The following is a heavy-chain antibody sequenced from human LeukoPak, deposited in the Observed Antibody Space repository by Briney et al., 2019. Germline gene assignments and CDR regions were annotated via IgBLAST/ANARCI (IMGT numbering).Heavy chain of an antibody. J-gene: IGHJ4*02. V-gene: IGHV4-59*01. CDR1: GGSISSYY. CDR2: IYYSGST. Sequence: SATLSLTCTVTGGSISSYYWSWIRQPPGKGLERIGYIYYSGSTNYNPSLKSRVTISVDTSKNQFSLKLSSVTAADTAVYYCPREGRASRYDYWGQGTLVTVSS. CDR3: PREGRASRYDY. D-gene: IGHD6-13*01.